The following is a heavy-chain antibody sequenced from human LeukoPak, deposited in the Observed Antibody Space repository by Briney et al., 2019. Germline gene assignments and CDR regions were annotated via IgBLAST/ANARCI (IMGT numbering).Heavy chain of an antibody. CDR1: GGTFSSYA. V-gene: IGHV1-69*05. Sequence: SVKVSCKASGGTFSSYAISWVRQAPGQGLEWMGGIIPIFGTANYAQKFQGRVTITTDESTSTAYMELSSLRSEDTAVYYCAIATCTNGVCYPSSYYYYYMDVWGKGTTVTVSS. D-gene: IGHD2-8*01. J-gene: IGHJ6*03. CDR2: IIPIFGTA. CDR3: AIATCTNGVCYPSSYYYYYMDV.